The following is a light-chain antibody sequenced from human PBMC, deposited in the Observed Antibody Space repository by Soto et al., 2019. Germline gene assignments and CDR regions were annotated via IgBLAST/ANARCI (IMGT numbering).Light chain of an antibody. CDR3: QQFHSFLIT. J-gene: IGKJ5*01. V-gene: IGKV1-39*01. CDR1: QSIISY. CDR2: AAS. Sequence: DVQMTQSQYSLSASVGDRVTITCRASQSIISYLNWYQQKPGKAPKLLIYAASSLQSGVPSRFSGSGSGTDFTLTINSLQPEDYATYYCQQFHSFLITSCHVTLPEI.